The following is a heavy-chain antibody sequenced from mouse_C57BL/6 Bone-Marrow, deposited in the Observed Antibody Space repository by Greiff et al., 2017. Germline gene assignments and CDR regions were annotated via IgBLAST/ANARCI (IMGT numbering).Heavy chain of an antibody. J-gene: IGHJ1*03. CDR2: IDPANGNT. D-gene: IGHD1-1*01. V-gene: IGHV14-3*01. CDR1: GFNIKNTY. Sequence: VQLQQSVAELVRPGASVKLSCTASGFNIKNTYMHWVKQRPEQGLEWIGRIDPANGNTKYAPKFQGKATITADTSSNTAYLQLSSLTSEDTAISYCAHYYGSSYWYFDVWGTGTTVTVSS. CDR3: AHYYGSSYWYFDV.